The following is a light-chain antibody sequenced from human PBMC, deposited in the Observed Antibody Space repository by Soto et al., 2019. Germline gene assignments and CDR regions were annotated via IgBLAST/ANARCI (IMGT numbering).Light chain of an antibody. CDR3: QHRSNWPLG. CDR1: QSVSSY. V-gene: IGKV3-11*01. J-gene: IGKJ4*01. CDR2: DAS. Sequence: EIVLTQSPATLSLSPAERATLSCRASQSVSSYLAWYQQKPGQAPRLLIYDASNRATGIPARFSGSGSGTDFTLTISSLEPEDFAIYYCQHRSNWPLGFGGGTKVEIK.